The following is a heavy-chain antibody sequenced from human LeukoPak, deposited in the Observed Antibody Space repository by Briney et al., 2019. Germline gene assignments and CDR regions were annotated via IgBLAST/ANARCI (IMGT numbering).Heavy chain of an antibody. J-gene: IGHJ6*02. CDR3: ARVNSGGYCTNGVCYRDYYGMDV. CDR1: GYTFTGYY. V-gene: IGHV1-2*02. CDR2: INPNSGGT. Sequence: GASVKVSCKASGYTFTGYYMHWVRQAPGQGLEWMGWINPNSGGTNYAQKFQGRVTMTRDTSISTAYMELSRLRSDDTAVYYCARVNSGGYCTNGVCYRDYYGMDVWGQGTTVTVSS. D-gene: IGHD2-8*01.